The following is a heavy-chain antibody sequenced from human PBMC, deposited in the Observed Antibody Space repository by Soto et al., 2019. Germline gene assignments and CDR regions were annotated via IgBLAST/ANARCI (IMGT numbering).Heavy chain of an antibody. CDR3: ARDRAVAGFFLNHLLDY. V-gene: IGHV1-3*01. J-gene: IGHJ4*02. CDR1: GYTFTSYA. D-gene: IGHD6-19*01. CDR2: INPSGGST. Sequence: ASVKVSCKASGYTFTSYAMHWVRQAPGQRLEWMGWINPSGGSTSYAQKFQGRVTMTRDTSTTTVYMELSSLRSEDTAVYYCARDRAVAGFFLNHLLDYWGQGTLVTVSS.